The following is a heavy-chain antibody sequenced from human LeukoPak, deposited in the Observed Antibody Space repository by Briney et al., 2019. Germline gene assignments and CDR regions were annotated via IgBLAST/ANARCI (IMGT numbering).Heavy chain of an antibody. J-gene: IGHJ6*02. D-gene: IGHD3-22*01. V-gene: IGHV3-21*01. CDR3: ARDFYYDSSGYYRYYYYGMDV. CDR1: GFTFSSHS. Sequence: NPGGSLRLSCAASGFTFSSHSMNWVRQAPGKGLEWVSSISGTSNYIFYADSVKGRFTISRDNAKNSLYLQMNSLRAEDTAVYYCARDFYYDSSGYYRYYYYGMDVWGQGTTVTVSS. CDR2: ISGTSNYI.